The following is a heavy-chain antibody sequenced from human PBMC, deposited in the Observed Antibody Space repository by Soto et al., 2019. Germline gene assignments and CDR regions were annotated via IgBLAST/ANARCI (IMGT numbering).Heavy chain of an antibody. CDR3: ARAYYDSSGYGNWYFDL. CDR2: INAGNGNT. D-gene: IGHD3-22*01. Sequence: QVQLVQSGAEEKKPGASVKVSCKASGYTFTSYAMHWVRQATGQRLEWMGWINAGNGNTKYSQKFQGRVTITRDTSSSTAYMELSSLRSEETAVYYCARAYYDSSGYGNWYFDLWGRGTLVTVSS. CDR1: GYTFTSYA. V-gene: IGHV1-3*05. J-gene: IGHJ2*01.